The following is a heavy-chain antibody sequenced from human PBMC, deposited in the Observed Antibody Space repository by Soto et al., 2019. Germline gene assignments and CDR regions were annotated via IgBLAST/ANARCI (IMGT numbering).Heavy chain of an antibody. CDR1: GYSFTSYW. Sequence: GESLKISCKGSGYSFTSYWIGWVRQMPGKGLEWMGIIYPGDSDTRYSPSFQGKVTISADKSISTAYLQWSSLKASDTAMYYCARHDGYDFWSGYSGYYYYYGMDVWGQGTTVTVSS. CDR3: ARHDGYDFWSGYSGYYYYYGMDV. D-gene: IGHD3-3*01. CDR2: IYPGDSDT. V-gene: IGHV5-51*01. J-gene: IGHJ6*02.